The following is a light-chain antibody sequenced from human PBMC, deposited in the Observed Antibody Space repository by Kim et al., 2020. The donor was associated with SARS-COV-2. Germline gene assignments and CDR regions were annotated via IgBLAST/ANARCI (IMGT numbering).Light chain of an antibody. CDR2: YDS. CDR1: NIGSKS. CDR3: QVWDSSSDHRV. V-gene: IGLV3-21*04. J-gene: IGLJ2*01. Sequence: APGKTARITCGGNNIGSKSVHWYQQKPGQAPVLVIYYDSDRPSGIPERFSGSNSGNTAPLTISRVEAGDEADYYCQVWDSSSDHRVFGGGTQLTVL.